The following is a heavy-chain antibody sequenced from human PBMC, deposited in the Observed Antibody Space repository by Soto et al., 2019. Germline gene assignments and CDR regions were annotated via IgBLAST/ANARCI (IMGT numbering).Heavy chain of an antibody. CDR1: GFTFSSYA. CDR2: ISGSGGST. Sequence: GGSLRLSCAASGFTFSSYAMSWVRQAPGRGLEWVSAISGSGGSTYYADSVKGRFTISRDNSKNTLYLQMNSLRAEDTAVYYCAKDGVRFLEWLLFDYWGQGTLVTVSS. D-gene: IGHD3-3*01. J-gene: IGHJ4*02. CDR3: AKDGVRFLEWLLFDY. V-gene: IGHV3-23*01.